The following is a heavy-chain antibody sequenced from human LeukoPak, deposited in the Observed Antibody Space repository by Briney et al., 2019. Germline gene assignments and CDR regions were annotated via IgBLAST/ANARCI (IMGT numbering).Heavy chain of an antibody. V-gene: IGHV1-2*02. D-gene: IGHD3-22*01. CDR1: GYTFTGYY. CDR3: ATPYYYDSSGYYRRAFDI. CDR2: INPNSGGT. J-gene: IGHJ3*02. Sequence: ASVKVSCKASGYTFTGYYMHWVRQAPGQGLEWMGWINPNSGGTNYAQKFQGRVTMTRDTSISTAYMELSSLRSEDTAVYYCATPYYYDSSGYYRRAFDIWGQGTMVTVSS.